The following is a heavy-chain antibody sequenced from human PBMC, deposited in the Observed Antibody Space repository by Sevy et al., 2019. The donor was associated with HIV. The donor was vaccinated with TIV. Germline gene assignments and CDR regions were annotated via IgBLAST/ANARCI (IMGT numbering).Heavy chain of an antibody. CDR1: GFTFSSYW. Sequence: GGSLRLSCAASGFTFSSYWMSWVRQAPGKGLEWVANIKQDGSEKYYVDSVKGRFTISRDNAKNSLYLQMNSLRAEDTAVYYCARDAGIAAAGMDYYYGMDVWGQGTTVTVSS. J-gene: IGHJ6*02. V-gene: IGHV3-7*01. CDR2: IKQDGSEK. CDR3: ARDAGIAAAGMDYYYGMDV. D-gene: IGHD6-13*01.